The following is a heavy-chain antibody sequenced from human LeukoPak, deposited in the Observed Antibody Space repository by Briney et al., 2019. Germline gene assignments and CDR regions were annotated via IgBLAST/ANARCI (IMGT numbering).Heavy chain of an antibody. CDR3: ARRRYYDSTGYLD. CDR2: IYYSGSS. V-gene: IGHV4-39*01. J-gene: IGHJ1*01. Sequence: SETLFLTCSVSGGFISSSSYYWGWIRQPPGKGLEWIGDIYYSGSSYYDPSLKSRVAISIDTSKNQFSLRLSPVTAADSATCYCARRRYYDSTGYLDWGQGTLVTVSS. D-gene: IGHD3-22*01. CDR1: GGFISSSSYY.